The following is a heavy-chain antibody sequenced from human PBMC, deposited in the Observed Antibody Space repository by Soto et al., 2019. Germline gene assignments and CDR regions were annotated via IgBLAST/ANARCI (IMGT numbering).Heavy chain of an antibody. CDR3: ARDGSGYQWYFDV. D-gene: IGHD5-12*01. CDR2: TYYRSKWHN. Sequence: QVQLQQSGPGLVKPSQTLSLICAISGDSVSSASATWSWIRQSPSGRLEWLGRTYYRSKWHNDYAVSVKRRIAIIPDTSKSQLSLQLSSVTLEDTAVYFCARDGSGYQWYFDVWGRGSLVTVSS. V-gene: IGHV6-1*01. CDR1: GDSVSSASAT. J-gene: IGHJ2*01.